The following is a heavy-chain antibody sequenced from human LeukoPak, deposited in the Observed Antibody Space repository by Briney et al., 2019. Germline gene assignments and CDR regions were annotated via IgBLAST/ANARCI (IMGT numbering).Heavy chain of an antibody. V-gene: IGHV4-59*01. CDR2: VDHTGST. D-gene: IGHD4-11*01. J-gene: IGHJ6*03. CDR3: ARGRVSSSTWYSTYYYFFYMDF. Sequence: SETLSLTCTVSDDSITMYYRTWIRQPPGKGLEWIGYVDHTGSTKFNPSLNGRVSISRDTSKNFFSLRLRSVTAADTAVYFCARGRVSSSTWYSTYYYFFYMDFWGKGTTVTVSS. CDR1: DDSITMYY.